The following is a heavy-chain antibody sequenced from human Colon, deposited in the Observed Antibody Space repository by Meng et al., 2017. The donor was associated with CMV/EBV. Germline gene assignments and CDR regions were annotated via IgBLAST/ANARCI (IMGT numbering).Heavy chain of an antibody. CDR3: ARGVNYGFDI. D-gene: IGHD1-7*01. CDR2: IKQDGSEK. Sequence: GESLKISCAASGFTFSSYWMSWVRQAPGKGLEWVANIKQDGSEKYYVDSVKGRFTISRDNAKNSLYLQMNNLRVEDTAVYYCARGVNYGFDIWGQGTMVTVSS. V-gene: IGHV3-7*01. J-gene: IGHJ3*02. CDR1: GFTFSSYW.